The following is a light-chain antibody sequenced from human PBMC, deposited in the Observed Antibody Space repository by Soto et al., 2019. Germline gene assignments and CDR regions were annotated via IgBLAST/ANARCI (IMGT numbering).Light chain of an antibody. J-gene: IGLJ1*01. CDR1: SSNIGSNY. Sequence: QSVLTQPPSASGTPGQRVTISCSGSSSNIGSNYVYWYHQLPGTAPKLVIYRNNQRPSGVPDRISGSKSGTSASLAISGLRSEDEADYYCAAWDDSLNGPVFGTGTKVTVL. CDR2: RNN. CDR3: AAWDDSLNGPV. V-gene: IGLV1-47*01.